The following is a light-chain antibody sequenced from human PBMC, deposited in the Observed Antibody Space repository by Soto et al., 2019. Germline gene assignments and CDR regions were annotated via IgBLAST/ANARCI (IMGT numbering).Light chain of an antibody. CDR1: QSVSIY. CDR3: QQSYNTPRT. CDR2: GAS. V-gene: IGKV1-39*01. Sequence: DIQMTQSPSSLSASVGDRVTIYCRASQSVSIYLNWYQQKPGKAPKLLIYGASSLQSGVPSRFSGSGSGTDFTLTISSLEPEDSATYYCQQSYNTPRTFGQGTKV. J-gene: IGKJ1*01.